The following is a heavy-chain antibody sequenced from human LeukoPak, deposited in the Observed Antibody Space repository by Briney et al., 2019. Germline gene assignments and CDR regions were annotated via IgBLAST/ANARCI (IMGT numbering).Heavy chain of an antibody. V-gene: IGHV3-30-3*01. CDR1: GFTFSSYA. J-gene: IGHJ6*02. CDR2: ISYGGSNK. D-gene: IGHD3-10*01. Sequence: GGSLRLSCAASGFTFSSYAMHWVRQAPGKGLEWVAVISYGGSNKYYADSVKGRFTISRDNSKNTLYLQMNSLRAEDTAVYYCARDLRILWFGEFTYYYYGMDVWGQGTTVTVSS. CDR3: ARDLRILWFGEFTYYYYGMDV.